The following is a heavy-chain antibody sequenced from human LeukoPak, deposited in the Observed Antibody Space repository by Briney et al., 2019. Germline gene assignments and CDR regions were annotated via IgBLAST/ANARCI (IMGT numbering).Heavy chain of an antibody. Sequence: GESLQISCKGSGYSFTSYWIGWVRQMPGKGLEWMGIIYPGDSDTRYSPSFQGQVTISADKSISTAYLQWSSLKASDTAMYYCARHERQWLVDDAFDIWGQGTMVTVSS. CDR2: IYPGDSDT. J-gene: IGHJ3*02. CDR3: ARHERQWLVDDAFDI. CDR1: GYSFTSYW. D-gene: IGHD6-19*01. V-gene: IGHV5-51*01.